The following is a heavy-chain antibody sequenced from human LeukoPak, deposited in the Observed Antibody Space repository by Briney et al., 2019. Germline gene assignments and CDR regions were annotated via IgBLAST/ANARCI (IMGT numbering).Heavy chain of an antibody. CDR1: GGSISSGDYY. V-gene: IGHV4-30-4*01. J-gene: IGHJ4*02. D-gene: IGHD3-22*01. Sequence: PSETLSLTCTVSGGSISSGDYYWSWIRQPPGKGLEWIGYIYYSGSTYYNPSLKSRVTISVDTSKNQFSLKLSSVTAADTAVYYCARDPTDSSGYPPYYFDYWGQGTLSPSPQ. CDR3: ARDPTDSSGYPPYYFDY. CDR2: IYYSGST.